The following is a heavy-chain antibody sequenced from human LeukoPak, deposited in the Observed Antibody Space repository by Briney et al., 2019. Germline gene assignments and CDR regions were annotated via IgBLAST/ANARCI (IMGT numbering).Heavy chain of an antibody. CDR3: ARVFYAPGDY. J-gene: IGHJ4*02. CDR2: INHSGST. CDR1: GGSFSGYY. D-gene: IGHD2/OR15-2a*01. V-gene: IGHV4-34*01. Sequence: SETLSLTCAVYGGSFSGYYWSWIRQPPGEGLEWIGEINHSGSTNYNPSLKSRVTISVDTSKNQFSLKLSSVTAADTAVYYCARVFYAPGDYWGQGTLVTVSS.